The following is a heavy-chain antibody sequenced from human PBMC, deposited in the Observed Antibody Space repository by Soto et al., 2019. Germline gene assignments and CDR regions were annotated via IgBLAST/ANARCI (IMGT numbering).Heavy chain of an antibody. Sequence: EVQMVESGGGLVQPGGSLRLSCATSGFTFINAWMNWVRQAPGKGLEWVGRVKSKTDGGTTDYVAPVKGRFTISRDDSKNTLFLQMNSLKIEDTALYYCTTDPYSTRDYWGQGTLVTVSS. CDR1: GFTFINAW. J-gene: IGHJ4*02. V-gene: IGHV3-15*07. CDR3: TTDPYSTRDY. D-gene: IGHD4-4*01. CDR2: VKSKTDGGTT.